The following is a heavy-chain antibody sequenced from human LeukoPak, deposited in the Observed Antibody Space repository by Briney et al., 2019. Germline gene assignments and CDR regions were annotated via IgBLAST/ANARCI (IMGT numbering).Heavy chain of an antibody. CDR2: IWYDGSSK. D-gene: IGHD3-16*02. Sequence: AGGSLRLSCAASGFTFSTYGMHWVRQAPGKGLEWVALIWYDGSSKHYADSVRGRFTISRDNSKNTLYLQMNSLRAEDTAVYYCAREFELSHWGQGTLVTVSS. V-gene: IGHV3-33*01. J-gene: IGHJ4*02. CDR3: AREFELSH. CDR1: GFTFSTYG.